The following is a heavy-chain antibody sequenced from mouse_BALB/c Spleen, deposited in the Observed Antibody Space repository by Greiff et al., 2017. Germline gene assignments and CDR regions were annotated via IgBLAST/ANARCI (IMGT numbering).Heavy chain of an antibody. J-gene: IGHJ2*01. CDR1: GYTFTDYA. V-gene: IGHV1S137*01. CDR2: ISTYYGDA. Sequence: QVQLQQSGAELVRPGVSVKISCKGSGYTFTDYAMHWVKQSHAKSLEWIGVISTYYGDASYNQKFKGKATMTVDKSSSTAYMELARLTSEDSAIYYCARAFITSLYFDYWGQGTTLTVSS. CDR3: ARAFITSLYFDY. D-gene: IGHD1-1*01.